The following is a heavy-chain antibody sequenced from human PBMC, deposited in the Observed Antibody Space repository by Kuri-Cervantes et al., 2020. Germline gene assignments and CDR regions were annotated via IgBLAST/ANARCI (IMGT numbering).Heavy chain of an antibody. CDR1: GFTFDNYA. Sequence: GESLKISCAASGFTFDNYAMHWVRQAPGKGLEWVAFIRYNGASRFYADSVKGRFTISRDNAKNSLYLQMNSLRAEDTAVYYCAGGYSYGYFFGHQSAWGQGTLVTVSS. CDR3: AGGYSYGYFFGHQSA. V-gene: IGHV3-30*02. D-gene: IGHD5-18*01. J-gene: IGHJ5*02. CDR2: IRYNGASR.